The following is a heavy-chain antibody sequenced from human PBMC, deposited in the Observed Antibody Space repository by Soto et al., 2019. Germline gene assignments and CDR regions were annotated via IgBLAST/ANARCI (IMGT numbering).Heavy chain of an antibody. CDR2: IDPSDSYT. D-gene: IGHD2-2*01. CDR3: ARHGIVVVPAAGMDV. J-gene: IGHJ6*02. Sequence: GESLKISCKGSGYSFTSYWISWVRQMPGKGLEWMGRIDPSDSYTNYSPSFQGHVTISADKSISTAYLQWSSLKASDTAMYYCARHGIVVVPAAGMDVWGQGTTVTSP. V-gene: IGHV5-10-1*01. CDR1: GYSFTSYW.